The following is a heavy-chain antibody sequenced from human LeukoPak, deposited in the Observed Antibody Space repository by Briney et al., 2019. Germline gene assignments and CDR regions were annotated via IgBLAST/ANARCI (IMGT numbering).Heavy chain of an antibody. D-gene: IGHD6-6*01. CDR3: ARVEYSSSPRGGDAFDI. V-gene: IGHV1-18*01. CDR2: ISAYNGNT. CDR1: GYTLSRHG. Sequence: APVKVSCKASGYTLSRHGFSWVRQGPGQGLLLVGWISAYNGNTNYAQKLQGRVTMTTDTSTSTAYMELRSLRSDDTAVYYCARVEYSSSPRGGDAFDIWGQGTMVTVSS. J-gene: IGHJ3*02.